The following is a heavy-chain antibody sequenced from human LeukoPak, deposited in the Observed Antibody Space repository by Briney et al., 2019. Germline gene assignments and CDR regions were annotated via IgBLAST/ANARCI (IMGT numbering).Heavy chain of an antibody. Sequence: GGSLRLSCTASGFTFSNFWMGWVRQAPGQGLEWMGWISSYNGNTNYAQKLQGRATMTTDTSTSTAYMELRSLRSDDTAVYYCARGSFPSDDILTGPFDNWGQGTLVTVSS. V-gene: IGHV1-18*01. CDR3: ARGSFPSDDILTGPFDN. D-gene: IGHD3-9*01. CDR1: GFTFSNFW. CDR2: ISSYNGNT. J-gene: IGHJ4*02.